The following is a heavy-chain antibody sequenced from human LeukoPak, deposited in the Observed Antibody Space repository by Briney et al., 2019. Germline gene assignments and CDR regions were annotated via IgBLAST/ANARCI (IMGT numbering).Heavy chain of an antibody. J-gene: IGHJ4*02. CDR2: IGSTSI. CDR3: ARDGPPAAAGDFDY. D-gene: IGHD2-2*01. V-gene: IGHV3-48*01. CDR1: GCSTSTYS. Sequence: PGGSLRLSCAASGCSTSTYSMGSVRQAPGKGLEWVSYIGSTSIYADSVKGRFTISRDNAKNSLYLQMNSLRAEDTAVYYCARDGPPAAAGDFDYWGQGTPVTVSS.